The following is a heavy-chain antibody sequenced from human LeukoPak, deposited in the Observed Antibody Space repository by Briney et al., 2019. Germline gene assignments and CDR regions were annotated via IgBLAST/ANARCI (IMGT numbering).Heavy chain of an antibody. V-gene: IGHV3-21*06. CDR3: ATETNGRHYDY. Sequence: GGSLRLSCTASGLTFSTSGFNWVRQAPGKGMEWVASIGPTGSDRYHADSIKGRFTISRDNANNFLYLQMNSLRAEDTAVYYCATETNGRHYDYWGQGTLLTVSS. D-gene: IGHD1-14*01. CDR1: GLTFSTSG. CDR2: IGPTGSDR. J-gene: IGHJ4*02.